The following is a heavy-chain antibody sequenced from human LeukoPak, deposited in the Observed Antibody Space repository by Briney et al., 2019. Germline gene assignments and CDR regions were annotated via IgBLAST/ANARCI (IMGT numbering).Heavy chain of an antibody. V-gene: IGHV3-7*01. Sequence: GGSLRLSCAASGFSFSNAWMNWVRQAPGKGLEWVANIKQDGSAKDYVDSVKGRFTISRENAKNSLYLQMNSLRVDDTAIYYCARVYQSTSGRAIDYWGQGTLVTVSS. J-gene: IGHJ4*02. CDR3: ARVYQSTSGRAIDY. CDR1: GFSFSNAW. CDR2: IKQDGSAK. D-gene: IGHD2-2*01.